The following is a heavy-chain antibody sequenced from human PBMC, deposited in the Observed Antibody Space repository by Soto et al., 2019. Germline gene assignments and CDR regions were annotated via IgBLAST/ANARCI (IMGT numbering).Heavy chain of an antibody. CDR2: IIPILGIA. V-gene: IGHV1-69*02. D-gene: IGHD3-10*01. CDR3: AGYGSGSYKYYYYYMDV. J-gene: IGHJ6*03. Sequence: GASVKVSCKASGGTFSSYTISCVRQAPGQGLEWMGRIIPILGIANYAQKFQGRVTITADKSTSTAYMELSSLRSEDTAVYYCAGYGSGSYKYYYYYMDVWGKGTTVTVSS. CDR1: GGTFSSYT.